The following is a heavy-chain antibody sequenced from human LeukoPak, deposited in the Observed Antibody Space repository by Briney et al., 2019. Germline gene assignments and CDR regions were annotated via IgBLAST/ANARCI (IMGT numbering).Heavy chain of an antibody. CDR1: GGSISSSSYY. CDR3: ARRGSSGFRAYYYYMDV. J-gene: IGHJ6*03. Sequence: PSETLSLTCTVSGGSISSSSYYWGWIRQPPGKGLEWIGSIYYSGSTNYNPSLKSRVTISVDTSKNQFSLKLSSVTAADTAVYYCARRGSSGFRAYYYYMDVWGKGTTVTVSS. D-gene: IGHD6-19*01. CDR2: IYYSGST. V-gene: IGHV4-39*07.